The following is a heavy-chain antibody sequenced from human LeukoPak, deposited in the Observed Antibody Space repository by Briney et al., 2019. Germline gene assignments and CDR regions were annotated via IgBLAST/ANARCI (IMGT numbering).Heavy chain of an antibody. J-gene: IGHJ4*02. D-gene: IGHD3-10*01. CDR1: GFIVSSNH. Sequence: PGGSLRLSCAASGFIVSSNHINWVRQTPAKGLEWVSITYSGDTTYYADSVKGRFTISRDNSKNTLYLQMNSLRVEDTAVYYCARERPGSRVLDYWGQGNVATVSS. CDR3: ARERPGSRVLDY. CDR2: TYSGDTT. V-gene: IGHV3-66*01.